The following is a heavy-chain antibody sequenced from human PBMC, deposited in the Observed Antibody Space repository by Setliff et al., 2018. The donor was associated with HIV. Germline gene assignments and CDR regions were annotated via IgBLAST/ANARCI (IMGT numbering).Heavy chain of an antibody. V-gene: IGHV3-23*01. J-gene: IGHJ4*02. D-gene: IGHD6-13*01. CDR3: AKDPFTSSRYGFDY. CDR1: GFTFSSHA. CDR2: INPSGGST. Sequence: GGSLRLSCAASGFTFSSHAMSWVRQAPGRGLEWVSTINPSGGSTYYANSVKGRFTISRDNSKNTLYLQMDSLRPEDTGFYYCAKDPFTSSRYGFDYWGQGALVTVSS.